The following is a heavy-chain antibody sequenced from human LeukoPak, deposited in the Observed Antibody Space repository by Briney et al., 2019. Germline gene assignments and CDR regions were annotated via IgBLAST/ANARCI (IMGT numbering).Heavy chain of an antibody. Sequence: PSETLSLTCTVSGGSMSSSSYYWSWIRQPPGKGLEWIGYIYYSGSTNYNPSLKSRVTISVDTSKNQFSLKLSSVTAADTAVYYCARDHYDFWSGNPGSAFDIWGQGTMVTVSS. J-gene: IGHJ3*02. D-gene: IGHD3-3*01. CDR2: IYYSGST. V-gene: IGHV4-61*01. CDR1: GGSMSSSSYY. CDR3: ARDHYDFWSGNPGSAFDI.